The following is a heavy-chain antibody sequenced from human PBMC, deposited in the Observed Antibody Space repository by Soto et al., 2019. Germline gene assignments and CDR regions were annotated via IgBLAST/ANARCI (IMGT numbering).Heavy chain of an antibody. CDR3: AIPRELSYSCFCFFTLDV. V-gene: IGHV1-2*02. Sequence: ASVKVSCKASGYTFTGYYVHWVRQAPGHGLEWLGWIHLNSGGTNYAQSFQGRVTMTRDMSVSTVYMEMTGLSSDDTAVYYCAIPRELSYSCFCFFTLDVWGQGATVTVSS. J-gene: IGHJ6*02. CDR2: IHLNSGGT. D-gene: IGHD2-21*01. CDR1: GYTFTGYY.